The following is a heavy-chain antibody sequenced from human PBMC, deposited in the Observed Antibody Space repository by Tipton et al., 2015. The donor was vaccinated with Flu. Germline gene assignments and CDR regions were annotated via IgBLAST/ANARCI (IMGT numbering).Heavy chain of an antibody. J-gene: IGHJ4*02. D-gene: IGHD6-13*01. Sequence: LRLSCTVSGGSISSYYWSWIRQPPGKGLEWIGYIYYSGSTNYNPSLKSRVTISVDTSKNQFSLKLSSVTAADTAVYYCARDFGSSGSFDYWGQGTLVTVSP. V-gene: IGHV4-59*01. CDR1: GGSISSYY. CDR3: ARDFGSSGSFDY. CDR2: IYYSGST.